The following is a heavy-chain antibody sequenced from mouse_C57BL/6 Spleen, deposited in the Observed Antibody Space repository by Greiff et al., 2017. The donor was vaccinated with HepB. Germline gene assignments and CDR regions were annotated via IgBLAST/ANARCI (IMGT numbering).Heavy chain of an antibody. Sequence: QVQLKQPGTELVKPGASVKLSCKASGYTFTSYWMHWVKQRPGQGLEWIGNINPSNGGTNYNEKFKSKATLTVDKSSSTAYMQLSSLTSEDSAVYYCARYPSDYSNYGGDAMDYWGQGTSVTVSS. J-gene: IGHJ4*01. D-gene: IGHD2-5*01. V-gene: IGHV1-53*01. CDR2: INPSNGGT. CDR1: GYTFTSYW. CDR3: ARYPSDYSNYGGDAMDY.